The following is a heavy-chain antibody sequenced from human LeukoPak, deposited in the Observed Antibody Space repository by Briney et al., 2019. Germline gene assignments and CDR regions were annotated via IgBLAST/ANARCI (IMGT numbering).Heavy chain of an antibody. Sequence: SETLSLTCTVSGGSIKSHFWSWVRQPPGKRLEWICYIFHSGSTNYNPSLKSRVTISVDTSKNQFSLRLTSVTAADTAVYYCVRTNPWDLTYYFDYWGQGTLVTVSS. J-gene: IGHJ4*02. CDR2: IFHSGST. CDR1: GGSIKSHF. V-gene: IGHV4-59*11. D-gene: IGHD1-14*01. CDR3: VRTNPWDLTYYFDY.